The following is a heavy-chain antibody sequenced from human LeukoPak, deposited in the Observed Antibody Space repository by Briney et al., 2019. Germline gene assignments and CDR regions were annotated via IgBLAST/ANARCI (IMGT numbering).Heavy chain of an antibody. J-gene: IGHJ4*02. Sequence: QTGGPLRLPCGASGFTLGTYWMRWVRQAPGKGLEWVANIKQDGSEKYYVDCVKGRFTISRDNAKNTVYLQMNRLMAEGRAVYDCARDNFGGTYHDYSCGYEGYFEYWGQGSLVTVSS. CDR3: ARDNFGGTYHDYSCGYEGYFEY. CDR2: IKQDGSEK. CDR1: GFTLGTYW. D-gene: IGHD3-22*01. V-gene: IGHV3-7*01.